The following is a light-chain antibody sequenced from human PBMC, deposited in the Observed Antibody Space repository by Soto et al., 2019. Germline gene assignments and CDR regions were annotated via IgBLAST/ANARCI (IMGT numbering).Light chain of an antibody. Sequence: IQMTQSPSTLSASVVDRVTITCRASQSISDRLGLYQRKPGKAPKLLIFDACRPETRVPSRSRGSGSGKEFPLTTTRLQPDDFAAYYCKHHSTVWAFGQGTKVDIK. V-gene: IGKV1-5*01. CDR1: QSISDR. CDR3: KHHSTVWA. CDR2: DAC. J-gene: IGKJ1*01.